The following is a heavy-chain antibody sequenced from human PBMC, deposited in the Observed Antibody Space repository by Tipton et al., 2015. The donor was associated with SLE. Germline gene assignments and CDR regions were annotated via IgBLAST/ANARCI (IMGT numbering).Heavy chain of an antibody. Sequence: LRLSCAVYGGSFSGYYWSLIRPPPGKGLEWIGESNPSGSTNYNPSLKSRVTISVDTSKNQLSLKLTSVTAADTAVYYCARGAKERITLVRVRPYYFDYWGQGSLVTVSS. CDR1: GGSFSGYY. CDR3: ARGAKERITLVRVRPYYFDY. CDR2: SNPSGST. V-gene: IGHV4-34*01. D-gene: IGHD3-10*01. J-gene: IGHJ4*01.